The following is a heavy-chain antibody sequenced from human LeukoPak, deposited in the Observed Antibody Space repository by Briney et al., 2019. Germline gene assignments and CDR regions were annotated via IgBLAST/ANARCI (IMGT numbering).Heavy chain of an antibody. V-gene: IGHV3-53*01. CDR2: IYSGGNT. CDR1: GFTFSTYW. CDR3: ARETGFGGLFPDAFDV. D-gene: IGHD3-10*01. J-gene: IGHJ3*01. Sequence: GGSLRLSCAASGFTFSTYWMHWVRQAPGKGLEWVSVIYSGGNTDYAMSVKGRFAISRDFPRNTVYLQMNSLRGEDTAVYYCARETGFGGLFPDAFDVWGQGTVVTVSS.